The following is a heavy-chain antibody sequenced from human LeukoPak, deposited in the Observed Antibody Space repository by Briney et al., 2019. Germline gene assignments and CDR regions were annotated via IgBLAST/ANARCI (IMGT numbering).Heavy chain of an antibody. CDR2: MNPNSGHT. CDR1: GYTLTNYD. CDR3: VRVQSGSYARYGMDV. V-gene: IGHV1-8*01. J-gene: IGHJ6*02. Sequence: ASVTVSCKASGYTLTNYDINWVRQAPGQGLEWMGWMNPNSGHTGYTQKFQGRVTMTRDTSISTAYMELSSLKSEDTAVYYCVRVQSGSYARYGMDVWGQGTTVTVSS. D-gene: IGHD1-26*01.